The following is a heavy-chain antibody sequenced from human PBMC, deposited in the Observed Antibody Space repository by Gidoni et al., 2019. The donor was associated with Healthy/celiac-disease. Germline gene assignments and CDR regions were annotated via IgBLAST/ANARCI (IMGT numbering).Heavy chain of an antibody. CDR1: GYTFTSYY. D-gene: IGHD1-26*01. CDR3: ARAYSYTAMARYSGSYPGNDAFDI. V-gene: IGHV1-46*03. J-gene: IGHJ3*02. Sequence: QVQLVQSGAEVKKPGASVKVSCKASGYTFTSYYMHWVRQAPGQGLEWMGIINPSGGSTSYAQKFQGRVTMTRDTSTSTVYMELSSLRSEDTAVYYCARAYSYTAMARYSGSYPGNDAFDIWGQGTMVTVSS. CDR2: INPSGGST.